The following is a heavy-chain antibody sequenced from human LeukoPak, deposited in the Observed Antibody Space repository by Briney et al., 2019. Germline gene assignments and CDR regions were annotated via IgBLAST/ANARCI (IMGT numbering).Heavy chain of an antibody. CDR2: IKQDGSEK. Sequence: GGSLRLSCAASGFTFSSYWMSWVRQAPGKGLEWVANIKQDGSEKYYVDSVKGRFTISRDNAKNSLYLQMNSLRAEDTAVYYCARERGEAGTLFTPYYYYYGMDVWGQGTTVTVSS. D-gene: IGHD6-19*01. V-gene: IGHV3-7*03. CDR3: ARERGEAGTLFTPYYYYYGMDV. CDR1: GFTFSSYW. J-gene: IGHJ6*02.